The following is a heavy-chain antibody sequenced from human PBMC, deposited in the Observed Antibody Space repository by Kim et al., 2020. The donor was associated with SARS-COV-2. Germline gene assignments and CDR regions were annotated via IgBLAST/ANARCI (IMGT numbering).Heavy chain of an antibody. CDR2: I. V-gene: IGHV3-48*01. Sequence: IHYADSVKGRFTISRDNAKNSLYLQMNSLRAEDTAVYYCAKSNIAAAIDYWGQGTLVTVSS. D-gene: IGHD6-13*01. J-gene: IGHJ4*02. CDR3: AKSNIAAAIDY.